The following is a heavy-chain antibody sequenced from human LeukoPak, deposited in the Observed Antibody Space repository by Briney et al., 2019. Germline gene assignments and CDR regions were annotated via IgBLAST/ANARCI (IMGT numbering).Heavy chain of an antibody. V-gene: IGHV4-39*07. CDR1: GGSISRSSHY. D-gene: IGHD2-15*01. CDR2: IYYSGNT. Sequence: SETLSLTCTVSGGSISRSSHYWGWIRQPPGKGLEWIANIYYSGNTYYNPSLKSRVTISVDTSKNQFSLRLTSVTAADMALYFCADYSPFDAFEIWGRGTEVTVSS. CDR3: ADYSPFDAFEI. J-gene: IGHJ3*02.